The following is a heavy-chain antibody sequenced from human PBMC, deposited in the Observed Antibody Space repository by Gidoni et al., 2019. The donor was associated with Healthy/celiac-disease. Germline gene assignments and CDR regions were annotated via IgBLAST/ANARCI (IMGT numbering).Heavy chain of an antibody. CDR1: GGSFSGYY. CDR3: ARADLRRVRGVIRRGVYFDY. J-gene: IGHJ4*02. V-gene: IGHV4-34*01. Sequence: QVQLQQWGAGLLKPSETLSLTCAVYGGSFSGYYWSWIRQPPGKGLEWIGEINHSGSTNYNPSLKSRVTISVDTSKNQFSLKLSSVTAADTAVYYCARADLRRVRGVIRRGVYFDYWGQGTLVTVSS. CDR2: INHSGST. D-gene: IGHD3-10*01.